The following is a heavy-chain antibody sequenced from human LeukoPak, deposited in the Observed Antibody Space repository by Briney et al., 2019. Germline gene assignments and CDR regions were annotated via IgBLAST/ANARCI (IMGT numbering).Heavy chain of an antibody. V-gene: IGHV3-30*02. CDR1: GFTFSSYG. J-gene: IGHJ2*01. Sequence: GGSLRLSCAASGFTFSSYGMHWVRQTPGKGLEWVAFIRYDGSNKYYADSVKGRFTISRDNSKNTLYLQMNSLRAEDTAVYYCARDKMVRGVIIGWYFDLWGRGTLVTVSS. CDR2: IRYDGSNK. D-gene: IGHD3-10*01. CDR3: ARDKMVRGVIIGWYFDL.